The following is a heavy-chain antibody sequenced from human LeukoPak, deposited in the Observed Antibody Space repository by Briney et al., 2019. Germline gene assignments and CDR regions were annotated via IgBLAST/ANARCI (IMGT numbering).Heavy chain of an antibody. V-gene: IGHV1-46*01. CDR2: ISPSGGST. Sequence: ASVKVSCKASGYTFTSYYTHWVRQAPGQGLEWMGIISPSGGSTSYAQKFQGRVTMTRDTSTSTVYMELSSLRSEDTAVYYCARDRAPTYYFDYWGQGTLVTVSS. D-gene: IGHD1-26*01. CDR1: GYTFTSYY. CDR3: ARDRAPTYYFDY. J-gene: IGHJ4*02.